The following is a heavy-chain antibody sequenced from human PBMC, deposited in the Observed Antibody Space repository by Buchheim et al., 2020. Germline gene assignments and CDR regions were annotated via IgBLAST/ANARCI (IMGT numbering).Heavy chain of an antibody. CDR1: GFNFSSYV. Sequence: QVQLVESGGGVVQPGRSLGLFCAASGFNFSSYVMHWVRQAPGKGLEWVAVIWYDGSNKYYEDSVKGRFTVSRDNSKNTLYLQMNSLIAEDTAVYYCARTNDFWSGDEYYYYGMDVWGQGTT. J-gene: IGHJ6*02. CDR3: ARTNDFWSGDEYYYYGMDV. CDR2: IWYDGSNK. D-gene: IGHD3-3*01. V-gene: IGHV3-33*01.